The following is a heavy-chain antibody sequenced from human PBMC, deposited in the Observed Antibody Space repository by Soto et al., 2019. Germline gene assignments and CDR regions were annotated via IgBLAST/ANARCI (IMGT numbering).Heavy chain of an antibody. D-gene: IGHD3-9*01. J-gene: IGHJ3*01. Sequence: PSETLSLTYTVSGDSISSINNYWSWIRQPPGEGLEWIGFISYSGTTSYSASFKSRVAISLDTSKNQFSLSLNFVTAADTAVYYCARNLGYDILTGPIGAWGQGTMVTVSS. CDR3: ARNLGYDILTGPIGA. CDR1: GDSISSINNY. CDR2: ISYSGTT. V-gene: IGHV4-30-4*01.